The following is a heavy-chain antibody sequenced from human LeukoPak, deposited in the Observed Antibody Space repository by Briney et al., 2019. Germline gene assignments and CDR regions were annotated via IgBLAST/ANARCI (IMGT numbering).Heavy chain of an antibody. CDR3: ARSGRDGSGYYLRYFDY. CDR2: INHSGST. V-gene: IGHV4-34*01. Sequence: SETLSLTCAVYGGSFSGYYWSWIRQPPGKGLEWIGEINHSGSTNYNPSLKSRVTLSVDTSKNQFSLNLRSVTAADTAVYYCARSGRDGSGYYLRYFDYWGQGSLVIVSS. J-gene: IGHJ4*02. D-gene: IGHD3-22*01. CDR1: GGSFSGYY.